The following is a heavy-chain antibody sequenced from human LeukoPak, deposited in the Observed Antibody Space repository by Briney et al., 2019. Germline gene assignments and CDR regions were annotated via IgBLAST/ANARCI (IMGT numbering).Heavy chain of an antibody. CDR1: GYKFTNYW. J-gene: IGHJ4*02. Sequence: GESLKISCRGSGYKFTNYWIAWVRQVPGKGLEWMGFIYPGDSDTRYGPSFYGQVSMSVDTSISTAFLHWSNLTASDTAIYYCARRIVPVAIKGSLDFDFWGQGSLVTVS. CDR2: IYPGDSDT. D-gene: IGHD2-2*02. V-gene: IGHV5-51*01. CDR3: ARRIVPVAIKGSLDFDF.